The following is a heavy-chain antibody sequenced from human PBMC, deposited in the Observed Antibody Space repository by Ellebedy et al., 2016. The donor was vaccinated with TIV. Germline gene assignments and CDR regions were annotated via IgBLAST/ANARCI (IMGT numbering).Heavy chain of an antibody. CDR1: GYSFISNW. V-gene: IGHV5-10-1*01. J-gene: IGHJ3*02. CDR3: ARQSPTLFGSFDI. Sequence: GESLNISCDGSGYSFISNWISWVLQMPGKGLDWMARIDPSDAYTDFSPSFQGHVTISADKSIGTAYLQWSSLKASDTAMYYCARQSPTLFGSFDIWGQGTMVTVSS. CDR2: IDPSDAYT. D-gene: IGHD3-10*01.